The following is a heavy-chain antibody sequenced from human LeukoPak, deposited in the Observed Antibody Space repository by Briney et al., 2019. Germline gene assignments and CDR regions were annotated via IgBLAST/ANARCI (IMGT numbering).Heavy chain of an antibody. CDR1: GFTFSSYA. D-gene: IGHD3-3*01. J-gene: IGHJ4*02. CDR2: TWYDGNKK. CDR3: ASDIWRIDY. V-gene: IGHV3-33*01. Sequence: GRSLRLSCAASGFTFSSYAMHWVRQAPGKGLEWVALTWYDGNKKYYADSVKGRFTISRDNSKNTLYLQMNSLRAEDTAVYYCASDIWRIDYWGQGTLVTVSS.